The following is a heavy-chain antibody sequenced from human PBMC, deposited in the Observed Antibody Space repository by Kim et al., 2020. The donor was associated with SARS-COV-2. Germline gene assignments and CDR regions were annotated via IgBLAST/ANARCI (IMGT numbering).Heavy chain of an antibody. V-gene: IGHV1-18*04. CDR1: GYTFTSYG. Sequence: ASVKVSCKASGYTFTSYGISWVRQAPGQGLEWMGWISAYNGNTNYAQKLQGRVTMTTDTSTSTAYMELRSLRSDDTAVYYCAREVGRYSSSSLKPIDYWGQGTLVTVSS. J-gene: IGHJ4*02. CDR3: AREVGRYSSSSLKPIDY. CDR2: ISAYNGNT. D-gene: IGHD6-6*01.